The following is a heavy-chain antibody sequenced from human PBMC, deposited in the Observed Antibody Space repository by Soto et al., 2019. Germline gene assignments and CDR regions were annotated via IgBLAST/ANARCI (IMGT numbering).Heavy chain of an antibody. J-gene: IGHJ4*02. CDR3: ARWSYLDY. Sequence: GGSLRLSCAASGCSFGSYALSWVRQAPGKGLEWVSTTSGSDGKTFYADSVKGRFSISRDTSQSTLYLQMNSLRADDTAMYYCARWSYLDYWGQGTRVTVSS. V-gene: IGHV3-23*01. CDR2: TSGSDGKT. CDR1: GCSFGSYA. D-gene: IGHD3-3*01.